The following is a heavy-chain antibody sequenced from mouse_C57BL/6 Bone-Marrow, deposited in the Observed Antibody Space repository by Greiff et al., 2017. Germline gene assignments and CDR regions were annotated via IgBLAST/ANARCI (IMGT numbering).Heavy chain of an antibody. J-gene: IGHJ4*01. Sequence: QVQLQQPGAELVKPGASVKMSCKASGYTFTSYWITWVKQRPGQGLEWIGDLYPGSGSTNYNAKFKSKATLTVDTSSSTAYLQLSSLTSEDSAVYYCARSVITTVVDAMDYGGQGTSVTVSS. CDR3: ARSVITTVVDAMDY. D-gene: IGHD1-1*01. CDR1: GYTFTSYW. CDR2: LYPGSGST. V-gene: IGHV1-55*01.